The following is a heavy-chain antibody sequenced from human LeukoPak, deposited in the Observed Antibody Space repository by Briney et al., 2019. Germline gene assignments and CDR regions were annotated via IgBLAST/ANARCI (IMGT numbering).Heavy chain of an antibody. CDR2: IKEDGSEK. CDR3: ARWTGYSMGGFDY. V-gene: IGHV3-7*01. D-gene: IGHD3/OR15-3a*01. CDR1: GFTFSRHW. Sequence: GGSLRLSCAASGFTFSRHWMSWVRQAPGKGLEWVANIKEDGSEKYYVDSVKGRFTISRDNAKNSLYLQMNSLRAEDTAVYYCARWTGYSMGGFDYWGQGTLVTVSP. J-gene: IGHJ4*02.